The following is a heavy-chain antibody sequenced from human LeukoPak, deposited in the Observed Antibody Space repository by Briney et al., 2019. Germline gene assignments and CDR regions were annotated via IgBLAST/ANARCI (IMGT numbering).Heavy chain of an antibody. CDR2: IIPIFGTA. CDR1: GGTFSSYA. V-gene: IGHV1-69*13. CDR3: ARGGTRGYCSRTSCYDPRYYFDY. Sequence: SVKVSCKASGGTFSSYAISWVRQAPGQGLEWMGGIIPIFGTANYAQKFQGRVTITADESTSTDYMGLSSLRSEDTAVYYGARGGTRGYCSRTSCYDPRYYFDYWGQGTLVTVSS. J-gene: IGHJ4*02. D-gene: IGHD2-2*01.